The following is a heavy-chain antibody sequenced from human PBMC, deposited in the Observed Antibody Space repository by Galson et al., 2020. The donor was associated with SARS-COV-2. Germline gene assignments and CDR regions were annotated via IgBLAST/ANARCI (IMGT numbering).Heavy chain of an antibody. V-gene: IGHV1-58*01. CDR3: AADRGFAYDFWSGYGFDP. D-gene: IGHD3-3*01. CDR2: IAAASGNT. CDR1: GFLFTNSA. Sequence: SVKVSCKTSGFLFTNSAVQWVRQARGQPLEWIGWIAAASGNTKYAQKFQERVTFTRDTSTSTAYMQLNSLRSDDTAVYFCAADRGFAYDFWSGYGFDPWGQGTLVTVSS. J-gene: IGHJ5*02.